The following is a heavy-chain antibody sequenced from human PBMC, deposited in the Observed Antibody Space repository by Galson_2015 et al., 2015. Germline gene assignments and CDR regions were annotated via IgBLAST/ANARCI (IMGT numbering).Heavy chain of an antibody. CDR3: AREGLDAFDI. CDR1: GYTFTTYT. CDR2: INAGNGYT. J-gene: IGHJ3*02. Sequence: QSGAEVKKPGESLKTSCKASGYTFTTYTIHWVRQAPGQGLEWMGWINAGNGYTKYSQKFQGRVTITRDTSASTAYMELSSLRSEDTAVYYCAREGLDAFDIWGQGTMVTVSS. V-gene: IGHV1-3*01.